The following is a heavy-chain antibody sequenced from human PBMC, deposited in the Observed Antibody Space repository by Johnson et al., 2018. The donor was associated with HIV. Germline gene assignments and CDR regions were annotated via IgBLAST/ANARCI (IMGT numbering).Heavy chain of an antibody. J-gene: IGHJ3*02. V-gene: IGHV3-66*01. Sequence: VQLVESGGGVVQPGRSLRLSCAASGFTFSSYAMHWVRQAPGKGLEWVSVIYSGGSTYYADSVKGRFTIYRDNSKNTLYLQMNSLRAEDTAVYYFSRAGASSGRQDAFDIWGQGTMVTVSS. D-gene: IGHD1-14*01. CDR2: IYSGGST. CDR1: GFTFSSYA. CDR3: SRAGASSGRQDAFDI.